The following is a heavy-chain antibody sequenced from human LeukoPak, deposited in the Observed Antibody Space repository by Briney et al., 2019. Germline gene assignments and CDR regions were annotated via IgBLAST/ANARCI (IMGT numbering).Heavy chain of an antibody. J-gene: IGHJ4*02. CDR2: IYPGDSDT. Sequence: GESLKISCKAPGYTFTSYWIGWVRQVPGKGLEWMGIIYPGDSDTRYSPSFQGQVTISVDESISSASLQWSFLKASDTGMYYCVRLSSRSCDYWGQGTLVTVSS. CDR1: GYTFTSYW. CDR3: VRLSSRSCDY. V-gene: IGHV5-51*01. D-gene: IGHD2-2*01.